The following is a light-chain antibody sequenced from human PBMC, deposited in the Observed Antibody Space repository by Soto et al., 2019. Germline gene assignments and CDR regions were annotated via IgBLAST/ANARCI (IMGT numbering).Light chain of an antibody. CDR1: QSVDSN. Sequence: EIVMTQSPGTLSLSPGETATLSCRASQSVDSNYLAWYQQKPGQAPRLLVYGISTRATDIPARFSGSGSGTEFTLTISSPQSEDFGIYYCQQHSKWPITFGQGTRLETK. CDR2: GIS. J-gene: IGKJ5*01. V-gene: IGKV3-15*01. CDR3: QQHSKWPIT.